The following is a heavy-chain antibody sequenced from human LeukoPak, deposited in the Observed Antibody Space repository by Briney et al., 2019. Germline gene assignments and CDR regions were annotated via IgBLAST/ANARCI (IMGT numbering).Heavy chain of an antibody. CDR1: GFFFSSYG. V-gene: IGHV3-30*02. J-gene: IGHJ4*02. Sequence: PGGSLRLSCAASGFFFSSYGIHWIRQAPGKGLEWVAFIQYDGSKQYYIDSVKGRFTISRDNSKNTLYLQMNSLRVEDTAVYYCAHWNYPLDYWGQGTLVTVSS. CDR3: AHWNYPLDY. CDR2: IQYDGSKQ. D-gene: IGHD1-7*01.